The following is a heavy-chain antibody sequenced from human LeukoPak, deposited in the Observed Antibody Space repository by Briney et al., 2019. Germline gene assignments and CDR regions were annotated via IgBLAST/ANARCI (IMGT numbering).Heavy chain of an antibody. Sequence: PSETLSLTCTVSGDSISSYYWSWIRQPAGKGLECIGRIYNSGSTNYNPSLKSRVTMSVDTSKNQFSLKLSSVTAADTAVYYCARPYYDSSGYYHDAFDIWGQGTMVTVSS. CDR3: ARPYYDSSGYYHDAFDI. D-gene: IGHD3-22*01. V-gene: IGHV4-4*07. CDR1: GDSISSYY. CDR2: IYNSGST. J-gene: IGHJ3*02.